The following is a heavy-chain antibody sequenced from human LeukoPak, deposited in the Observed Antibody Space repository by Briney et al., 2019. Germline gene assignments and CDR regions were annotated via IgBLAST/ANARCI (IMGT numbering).Heavy chain of an antibody. V-gene: IGHV4-4*07. CDR2: IYISGST. D-gene: IGHD5-18*01. Sequence: PSETLSLTGTVSGASITSYHWSWIRQSAGKGLEWIGRIYISGSTNYNPSLKSRVTMSIDTSKNQFSLRVSSVTAADTAVYYCARDGLYTSGYSYFDYWGQGTLVSVSS. CDR3: ARDGLYTSGYSYFDY. CDR1: GASITSYH. J-gene: IGHJ4*02.